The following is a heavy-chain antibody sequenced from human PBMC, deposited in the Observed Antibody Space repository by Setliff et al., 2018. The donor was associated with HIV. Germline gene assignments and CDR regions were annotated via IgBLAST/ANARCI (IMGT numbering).Heavy chain of an antibody. J-gene: IGHJ3*02. CDR3: ARRSLEYYYDSSATGAFDI. CDR2: MYYTGST. Sequence: SETLSLTCTVSGGSISSRSYYWGWIRQPPGKGLEWIGSMYYTGSTYYNLSLKSRVTISVDTSKKQFSLKLSSVTAADTAVYYCARRSLEYYYDSSATGAFDIWGQGTMVTVSS. V-gene: IGHV4-39*07. CDR1: GGSISSRSYY. D-gene: IGHD3-22*01.